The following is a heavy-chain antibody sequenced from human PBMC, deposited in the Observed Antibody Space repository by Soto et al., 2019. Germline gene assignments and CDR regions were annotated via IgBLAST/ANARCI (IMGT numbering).Heavy chain of an antibody. CDR3: ARDGGGYCSGGSCYSIAFDI. J-gene: IGHJ3*02. D-gene: IGHD2-15*01. Sequence: PGGSLRLSCAASGFTFSSYGMHWVRQAPGKGLEWVTDISSNRSTIYYADSVKGRFTISRDNAKNTLFLQMNSLRDEDTAVYYCARDGGGYCSGGSCYSIAFDIWGQGTMVTVS. CDR1: GFTFSSYG. CDR2: ISSNRSTI. V-gene: IGHV3-48*02.